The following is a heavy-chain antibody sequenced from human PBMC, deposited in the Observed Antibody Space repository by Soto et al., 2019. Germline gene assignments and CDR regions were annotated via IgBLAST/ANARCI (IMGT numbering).Heavy chain of an antibody. CDR3: AAWPRSSWFDY. Sequence: EVQLVESGGDLVQPGGSLRLSCAASGFTFKTYWMAWVRQAPGKGLEWVGNINQDGSEKYYVDSLKGRFAISRDNAKNSLYLQMNSLRAEDTAVYYCAAWPRSSWFDYWGQGTLVTVSS. J-gene: IGHJ4*02. D-gene: IGHD6-13*01. CDR2: INQDGSEK. CDR1: GFTFKTYW. V-gene: IGHV3-7*05.